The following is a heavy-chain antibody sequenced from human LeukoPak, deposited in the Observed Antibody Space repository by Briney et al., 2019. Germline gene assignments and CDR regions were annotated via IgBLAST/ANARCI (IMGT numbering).Heavy chain of an antibody. Sequence: SETLSLTCTVSGGSISSSIYFWGWIRQPPGKGLEWIGSIHYSGSTYHDASLKSRVTVSLDTSKNQFSLKLSSVTAADTAVYYCASKRRVFPRSSGYYGSGSYYNFGYLDYWGQGTLVTVSS. J-gene: IGHJ4*02. CDR3: ASKRRVFPRSSGYYGSGSYYNFGYLDY. CDR1: GGSISSSIYF. V-gene: IGHV4-39*01. D-gene: IGHD3-10*01. CDR2: IHYSGST.